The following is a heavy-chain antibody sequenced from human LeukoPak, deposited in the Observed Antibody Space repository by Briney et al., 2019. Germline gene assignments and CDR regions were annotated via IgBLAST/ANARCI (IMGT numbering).Heavy chain of an antibody. CDR2: VSYRSSYV. J-gene: IGHJ3*02. CDR3: ARGHSDSSAYYATHALDM. D-gene: IGHD3-22*01. V-gene: IGHV3-21*01. CDR1: GLTFSSYS. Sequence: GGSLRLSCAASGLTFSSYSMNWVRQAPGKGLEWVPSVSYRSSYVYYADSVRGRFTISRDNAKNSLYLQMNGLRAEDTAVYYCARGHSDSSAYYATHALDMWGQGTMVIVSS.